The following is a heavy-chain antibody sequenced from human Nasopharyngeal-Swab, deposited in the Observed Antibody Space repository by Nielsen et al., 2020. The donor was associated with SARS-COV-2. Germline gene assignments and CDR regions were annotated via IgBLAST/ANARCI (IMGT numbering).Heavy chain of an antibody. D-gene: IGHD5-18*01. CDR2: MNPNSGNT. V-gene: IGHV1-8*03. Sequence: ASVKVSCKASGYTFTSYDINWVRQATGQGLEWMGWMNPNSGNTGYAQKFQGRVTITRNTSISTAYMELSSLRSEDTAVYYCARGQLLDAWIRGGFYGMDVWGQGTMVTVSS. CDR3: ARGQLLDAWIRGGFYGMDV. J-gene: IGHJ6*02. CDR1: GYTFTSYD.